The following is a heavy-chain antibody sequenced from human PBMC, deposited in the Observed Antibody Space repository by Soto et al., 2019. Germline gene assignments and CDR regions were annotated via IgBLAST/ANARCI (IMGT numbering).Heavy chain of an antibody. V-gene: IGHV1-2*04. Sequence: ASVKVSCKASGYTFTGYYMHWVRKAPGQGLEWMGLINPNSGGTNYAQKFQGWVTMTRDTSFSTAYMELSRLRSDDTAVYYCARGGDGYNPRDAFDIWGQGTMVTVSS. CDR1: GYTFTGYY. D-gene: IGHD5-12*01. CDR2: INPNSGGT. J-gene: IGHJ3*02. CDR3: ARGGDGYNPRDAFDI.